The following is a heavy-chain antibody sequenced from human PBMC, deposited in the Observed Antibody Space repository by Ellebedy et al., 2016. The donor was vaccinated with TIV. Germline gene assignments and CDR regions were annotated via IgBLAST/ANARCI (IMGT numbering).Heavy chain of an antibody. D-gene: IGHD4-17*01. CDR3: ARDQLWPVTTPTEDAFDI. J-gene: IGHJ3*02. CDR1: GGSISSGGYY. Sequence: SETLSLTCTVSGGSISSGGYYWSWIRQHPGTGLEWIGYIYYSGSTYYNPSLKSRVTISVDTSKNQFSLKLSSVTAADTAVYYCARDQLWPVTTPTEDAFDIWGQGTMVTVSS. V-gene: IGHV4-31*03. CDR2: IYYSGST.